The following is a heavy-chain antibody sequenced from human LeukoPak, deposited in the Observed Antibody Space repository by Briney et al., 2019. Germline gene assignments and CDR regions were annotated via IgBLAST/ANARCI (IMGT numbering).Heavy chain of an antibody. J-gene: IGHJ6*04. Sequence: SSVKVSCKASGGTFSSYAISWVQQAPGQGLEWMGGIIPIFGTANYAQKFQGRVTITADESTSTAYMELSSLRSEDTAVYYCATRYCSSTSCSRTKYYGMDVWGKGTTVTVSS. CDR3: ATRYCSSTSCSRTKYYGMDV. V-gene: IGHV1-69*01. CDR1: GGTFSSYA. D-gene: IGHD2-2*01. CDR2: IIPIFGTA.